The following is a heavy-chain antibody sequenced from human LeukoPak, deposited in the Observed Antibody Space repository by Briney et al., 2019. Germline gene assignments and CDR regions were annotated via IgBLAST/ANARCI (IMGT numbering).Heavy chain of an antibody. D-gene: IGHD3-9*01. Sequence: GGSLRLSCGASGFTVSSNYMSWVRQAPGKGLEWVSAISGSGGSTHHADSVKGRFTISRDNSKNTLYLQMNSLRAEDTAVYYCAKDPRDYDILTGYENWFDPWGQGTLVTVSS. CDR3: AKDPRDYDILTGYENWFDP. J-gene: IGHJ5*02. CDR2: ISGSGGST. V-gene: IGHV3-23*01. CDR1: GFTVSSNY.